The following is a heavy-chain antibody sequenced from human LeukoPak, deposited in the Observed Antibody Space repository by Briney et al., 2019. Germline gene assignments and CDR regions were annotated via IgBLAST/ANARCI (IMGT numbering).Heavy chain of an antibody. V-gene: IGHV3-23*01. J-gene: IGHJ4*02. Sequence: GGSLRRSCAASGFTFSSYAMSWVRQAPGKGLEWVSAISGSGGSTYYADSVKGRFTISRDNSKNTLYLQMNSLRAGDTAVYYCAKLVDGRFGELIDYWGQGTLVTVSS. CDR2: ISGSGGST. D-gene: IGHD3-10*01. CDR1: GFTFSSYA. CDR3: AKLVDGRFGELIDY.